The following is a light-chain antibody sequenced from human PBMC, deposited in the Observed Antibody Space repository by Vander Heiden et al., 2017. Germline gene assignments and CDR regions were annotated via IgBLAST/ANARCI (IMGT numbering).Light chain of an antibody. CDR3: STWDDSLNAVV. CDR2: TEN. CDR1: SSNIGSNT. V-gene: IGLV1-44*01. Sequence: VLTPPPSQAATPGQSVTLPRPGSSSNIGSNTGDWYQQLPGAAPKLLIYTENRRRSGVPDRFSGSKSGASASLAISGLQSEDEAEYYCSTWDDSLNAVVFGGGTKLTVL. J-gene: IGLJ2*01.